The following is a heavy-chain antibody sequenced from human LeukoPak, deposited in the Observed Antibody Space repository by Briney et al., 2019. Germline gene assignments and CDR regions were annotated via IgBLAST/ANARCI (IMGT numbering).Heavy chain of an antibody. CDR3: ARAARRPLYYMDV. CDR2: INHSGST. Sequence: NPSETLSLTCAVYGGSFSGYYWSWIRQPPGKGLEWIGEINHSGSTNYNPSLKSRVTISVDTSKNQFSLKLSPVTAADTAVYYCARAARRPLYYMDVWGKGTTVTVSS. CDR1: GGSFSGYY. V-gene: IGHV4-34*01. J-gene: IGHJ6*03. D-gene: IGHD6-6*01.